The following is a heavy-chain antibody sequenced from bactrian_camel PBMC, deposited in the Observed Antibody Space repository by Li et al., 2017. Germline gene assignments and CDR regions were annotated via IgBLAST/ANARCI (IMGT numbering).Heavy chain of an antibody. CDR1: ESLAC. V-gene: IGHV3S53*01. CDR2: MRWGGNT. J-gene: IGHJ4*01. Sequence: HVQLVESGGGSVQAGGSLRLTCVASESLACMAWFRQAPGNEREGVASMRWGGNTRYADAAKGRFTISRDNAKNTFDLEMNSLTPEDTALYYCAVGRNGAWCDNERVWGRGTQVTVS. D-gene: IGHD5*01. CDR3: AVGRNGAWCDNERV.